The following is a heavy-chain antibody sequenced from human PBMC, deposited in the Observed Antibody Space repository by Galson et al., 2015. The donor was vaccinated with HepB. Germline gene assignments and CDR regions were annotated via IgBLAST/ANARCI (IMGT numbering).Heavy chain of an antibody. V-gene: IGHV1-69*13. D-gene: IGHD2-2*01. CDR1: GGTFSSYA. CDR2: IIPIFGTA. J-gene: IGHJ5*02. CDR3: ARSQLLYNWFDP. Sequence: SVKVSCKASGGTFSSYAISWVRQAPGQGLEWMGGIIPIFGTANYAQKFQGRVTITADESTSTAYMELSSLRSEDTAVYYCARSQLLYNWFDPWGQGTLVTVSS.